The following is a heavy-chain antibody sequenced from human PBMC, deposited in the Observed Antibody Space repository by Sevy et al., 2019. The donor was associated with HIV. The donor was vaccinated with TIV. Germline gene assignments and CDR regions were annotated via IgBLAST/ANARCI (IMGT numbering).Heavy chain of an antibody. V-gene: IGHV3-33*01. CDR2: IWYDGSNK. Sequence: GGSLRLSCAASGFTFSSYGMHWVRQAPGKGLEWVAVIWYDGSNKYYADSVKGRFTISRDNSKNTLYLQMNSLRAEDTAVYYCARADRGLYYCMDVWGKGTTVTVSS. CDR1: GFTFSSYG. J-gene: IGHJ6*03. D-gene: IGHD3-16*01. CDR3: ARADRGLYYCMDV.